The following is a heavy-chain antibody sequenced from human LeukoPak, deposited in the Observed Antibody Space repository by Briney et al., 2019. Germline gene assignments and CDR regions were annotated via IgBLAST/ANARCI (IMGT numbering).Heavy chain of an antibody. D-gene: IGHD4-17*01. V-gene: IGHV3-48*03. Sequence: PGGPLRLSCAASGFTFSSYEMNCVRQAPGKGLEWISYISSSGSTIYYADSVKGRFTISRDNADNSLYLQMNSLRAEDTAVYYCARENYGDYGDAFDIWGQGTMVTVSS. J-gene: IGHJ3*02. CDR1: GFTFSSYE. CDR3: ARENYGDYGDAFDI. CDR2: ISSSGSTI.